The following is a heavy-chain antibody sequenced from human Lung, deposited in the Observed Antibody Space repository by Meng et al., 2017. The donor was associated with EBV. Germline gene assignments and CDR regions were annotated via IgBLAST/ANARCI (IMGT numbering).Heavy chain of an antibody. V-gene: IGHV4-59*08. J-gene: IGHJ5*02. Sequence: VQLQESGPGPVKPSGTLSPTCPVSGGSISTYYWSWIRQPPGKGLEWIGYIFYSGSTNYNPSLKSRVTISVDTSKNQFSLKLTSVTAADTAVYYCARHLYIMIRGYGFDPWGQGTLVTVSS. CDR1: GGSISTYY. CDR2: IFYSGST. D-gene: IGHD3-10*01. CDR3: ARHLYIMIRGYGFDP.